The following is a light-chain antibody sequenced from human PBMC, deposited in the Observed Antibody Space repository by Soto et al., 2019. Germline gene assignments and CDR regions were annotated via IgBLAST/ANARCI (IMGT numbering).Light chain of an antibody. J-gene: IGKJ4*01. V-gene: IGKV3-11*01. CDR1: QSVGNN. CDR2: EAS. Sequence: EIVLTQSPATLSWSPGERATLSCRASQSVGNNLAWYQQKPGQAPGLLIYEASTRATGIPARFSGSGSGTDFTLTISSLEPEDFAVYYCQQHANWPLTFGGGTKVEIK. CDR3: QQHANWPLT.